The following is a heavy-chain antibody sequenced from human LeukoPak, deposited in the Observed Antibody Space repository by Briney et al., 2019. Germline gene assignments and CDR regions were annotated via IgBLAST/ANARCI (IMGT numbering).Heavy chain of an antibody. CDR2: ISYDGSNK. CDR1: GFTFSSYG. J-gene: IGHJ4*02. V-gene: IGHV3-30*18. CDR3: AKEGGYYDILSNPYYFDY. D-gene: IGHD3-9*01. Sequence: PGRSLRLSCAASGFTFSSYGMHRVRQAPGKGLEWVAVISYDGSNKYYADSVKGRFTISRDNSKNTLYLQMNSLRAEDTAVYYCAKEGGYYDILSNPYYFDYWGQGTLVTVSS.